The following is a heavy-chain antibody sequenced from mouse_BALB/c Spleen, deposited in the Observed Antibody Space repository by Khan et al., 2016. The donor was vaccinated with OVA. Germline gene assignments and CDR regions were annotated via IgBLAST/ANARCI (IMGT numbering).Heavy chain of an antibody. D-gene: IGHD1-1*01. CDR3: ATLYYYFSRVYFDQ. CDR1: GFTFSSYD. J-gene: IGHJ2*01. CDR2: ISSGGNYT. V-gene: IGHV5-6*01. Sequence: EVELVESVGDLVKPGGSLKLSCAASGFTFSSYDMSWVRQTPDKRLEWVATISSGGNYTYYPDNVKGRFTISRDNAKNTLYLEMSSLKSEDTAMYYCATLYYYFSRVYFDQWGQGTTLTVSS.